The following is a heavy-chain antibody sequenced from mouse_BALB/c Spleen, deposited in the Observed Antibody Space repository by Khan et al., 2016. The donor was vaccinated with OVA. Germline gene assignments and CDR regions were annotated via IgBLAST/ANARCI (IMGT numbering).Heavy chain of an antibody. CDR2: ISYSGST. V-gene: IGHV3-2*02. Sequence: EVQLQEPGPGLVKPSQSLSLTCTVTGYSITSGYGWNWLRQFPGNKLEWMGYISYSGSTNYNPSLKSRISITRDTSKNQFFLQLNSVTTEDTATYYCARTARIKYWGQGTTLTVAS. CDR3: ARTARIKY. D-gene: IGHD1-2*01. J-gene: IGHJ2*01. CDR1: GYSITSGYG.